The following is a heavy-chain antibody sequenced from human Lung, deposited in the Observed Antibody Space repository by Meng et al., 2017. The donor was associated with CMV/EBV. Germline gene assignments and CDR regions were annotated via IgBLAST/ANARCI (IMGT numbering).Heavy chain of an antibody. CDR3: TTDPPSRRKQRVSGY. CDR2: IKSKTDGGTT. CDR1: GFTFSNAW. Sequence: GESLKISCAASGFTFSNAWMSWVRQAPGKGLEWVGRIKSKTDGGTTDYAAPVKGRFTISRDDSKNTLYLQMNSLKTEDTAVYYCTTDPPSRRKQRVSGYWGQGTLVTVSS. J-gene: IGHJ4*02. D-gene: IGHD5-18*01. V-gene: IGHV3-15*01.